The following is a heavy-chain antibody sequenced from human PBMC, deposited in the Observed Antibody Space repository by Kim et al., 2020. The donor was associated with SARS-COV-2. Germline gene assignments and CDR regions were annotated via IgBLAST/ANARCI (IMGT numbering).Heavy chain of an antibody. V-gene: IGHV1-46*01. D-gene: IGHD3-9*01. J-gene: IGHJ4*02. Sequence: ASVKVSCKASGYTFTSYYMHWVRQAPGQGLEWMGIINPSGGSTSYAQKFQGRVTMTRDTSTSTVYMELSSLRSEDTAVYYCARDPTYYDILTGYLALYYFDYWGQGTLVTVSS. CDR1: GYTFTSYY. CDR2: INPSGGST. CDR3: ARDPTYYDILTGYLALYYFDY.